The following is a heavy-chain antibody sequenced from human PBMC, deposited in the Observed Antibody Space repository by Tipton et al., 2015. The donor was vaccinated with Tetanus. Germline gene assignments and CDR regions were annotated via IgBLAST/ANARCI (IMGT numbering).Heavy chain of an antibody. CDR1: GFSFGSYG. CDR2: IWYDGSNK. V-gene: IGHV3-33*01. D-gene: IGHD1-26*01. J-gene: IGHJ4*02. Sequence: SLRLSCAASGFSFGSYGMHWVRQAPGKGLEWVAVIWYDGSNKYYADSVKGRFTISRDNSKNTLYLQMNSLRAEDTAVYYCARELDSGSYGGYLDYWGQGTLVTVSS. CDR3: ARELDSGSYGGYLDY.